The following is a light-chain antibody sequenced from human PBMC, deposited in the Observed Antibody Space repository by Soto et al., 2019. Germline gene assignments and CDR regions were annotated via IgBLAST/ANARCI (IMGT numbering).Light chain of an antibody. CDR2: KAT. Sequence: DIQMTQSPSTLSASVGDGVTITCRASQSIGSWLAWYQQKPGKAPKLLIYKATNLQSGVPSRFSGSGSGTDFSLTIRSLQPVDSATYYCQQYNDFQYTFGQGTKLDI. J-gene: IGKJ2*01. V-gene: IGKV1-5*03. CDR3: QQYNDFQYT. CDR1: QSIGSW.